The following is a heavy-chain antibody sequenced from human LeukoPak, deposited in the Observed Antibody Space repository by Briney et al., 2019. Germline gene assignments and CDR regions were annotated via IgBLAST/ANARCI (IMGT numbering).Heavy chain of an antibody. CDR3: ARDRRMEAVAGTYYYGMDV. Sequence: PGGSLRLSCAASGFTVSSNYMSWVRQAPGKGLEWVSVIYSGGSTYYADSVKGRFTISRDNSKNTLYLQRNSLRAEDTAVYYCARDRRMEAVAGTYYYGMDVWGQGTTVTVSS. CDR2: IYSGGST. V-gene: IGHV3-53*01. D-gene: IGHD6-19*01. CDR1: GFTVSSNY. J-gene: IGHJ6*02.